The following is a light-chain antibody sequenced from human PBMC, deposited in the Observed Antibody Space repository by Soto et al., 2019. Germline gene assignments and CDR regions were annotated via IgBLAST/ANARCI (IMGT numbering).Light chain of an antibody. J-gene: IGLJ2*01. CDR1: SGHSSYA. CDR3: QTGGTGVV. Sequence: QPVLTQSPSASASLGASVKLTCTLSSGHSSYAIAWHQQQPEKGPRYLMKLNSDGSHSKGDGIPDRFSGSSSGAERYLTIPSLQSEDEADYYCQTGGTGVVFGGGTKLTVL. V-gene: IGLV4-69*01. CDR2: LNSDGSH.